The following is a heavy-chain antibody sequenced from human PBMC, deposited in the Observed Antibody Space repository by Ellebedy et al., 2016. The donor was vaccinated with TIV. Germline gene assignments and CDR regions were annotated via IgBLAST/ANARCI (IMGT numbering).Heavy chain of an antibody. CDR3: ARDTLVGVTDSYFDY. V-gene: IGHV3-7*03. CDR2: INQGGSET. CDR1: GFAFETDW. Sequence: PGGSLGLSCAASGFAFETDWMTWLRQAPGKGLEWVATINQGGSETYYVDSVKGRFTISRDNSKNSLYLPMNNLRAEDTAVYYCARDTLVGVTDSYFDYWGQGTLVTVSS. D-gene: IGHD1-26*01. J-gene: IGHJ4*02.